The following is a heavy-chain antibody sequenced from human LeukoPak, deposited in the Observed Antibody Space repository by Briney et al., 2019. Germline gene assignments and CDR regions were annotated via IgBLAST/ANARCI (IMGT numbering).Heavy chain of an antibody. D-gene: IGHD3-3*01. Sequence: ASVKVXCKTSGYTFTDYGISWVRQAPGQGLEWMGWISVYNVNTNYAQKFQGRVTMTRDTSTNTVYMELTSLTSDDTAVYFCARDEIFGVGTHFDYWGQGTLVIVSS. V-gene: IGHV1-18*01. CDR2: ISVYNVNT. CDR1: GYTFTDYG. J-gene: IGHJ4*02. CDR3: ARDEIFGVGTHFDY.